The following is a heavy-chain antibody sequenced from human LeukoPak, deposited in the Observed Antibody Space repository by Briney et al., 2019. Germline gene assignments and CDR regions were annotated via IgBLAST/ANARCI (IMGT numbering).Heavy chain of an antibody. J-gene: IGHJ4*02. D-gene: IGHD4-11*01. CDR2: IYYSGST. CDR3: ARPYHSIQVDY. CDR1: GGSISSGGYY. Sequence: SETLSLTCTVSGGSISSGGYYWSWIRQHPGKGLEWIGYIYYSGSTYYNPSLKSRVTISVDTSKNQFSLKLSSVTAADTAVYYCARPYHSIQVDYWGQGTLVTVSS. V-gene: IGHV4-31*03.